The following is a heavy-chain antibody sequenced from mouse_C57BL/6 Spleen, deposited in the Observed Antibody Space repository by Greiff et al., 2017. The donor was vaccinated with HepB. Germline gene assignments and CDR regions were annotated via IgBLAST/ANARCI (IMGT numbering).Heavy chain of an antibody. CDR1: GFTFSDYG. V-gene: IGHV5-17*01. Sequence: EVQRVESGGGLVKPGGSLKLSCAASGFTFSDYGMHWVRQAPETGLEGVAFISSGSSTIYYADTVKGRFTISRDNAKNTLFLQMTSLRSEDTAMYYCARRYGNRGYFDVWGTGTTVTVSS. CDR2: ISSGSSTI. D-gene: IGHD2-10*02. J-gene: IGHJ1*03. CDR3: ARRYGNRGYFDV.